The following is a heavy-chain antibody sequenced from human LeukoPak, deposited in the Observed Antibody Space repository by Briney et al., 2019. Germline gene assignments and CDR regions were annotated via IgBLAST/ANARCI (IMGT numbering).Heavy chain of an antibody. D-gene: IGHD6-13*01. CDR2: MNPNSGGT. J-gene: IGHJ4*02. CDR3: ARDPYSSSWYID. CDR1: GYTFTGYY. V-gene: IGHV1-2*02. Sequence: ASVKVSCKASGYTFTGYYMHWVRQSPGQGLEWMGWMNPNSGGTNYAQKFQGRVTMTRDTSIRTAYMELSRLRSDDTAVYYCARDPYSSSWYIDWGQGTLVTVSS.